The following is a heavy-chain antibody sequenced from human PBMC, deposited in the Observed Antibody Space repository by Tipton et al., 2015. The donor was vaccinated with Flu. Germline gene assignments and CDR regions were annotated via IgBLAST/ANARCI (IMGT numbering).Heavy chain of an antibody. V-gene: IGHV3-49*03. D-gene: IGHD2-8*02. CDR3: SRGRTRPGIKYWFDY. CDR2: IRSKEFGRTT. J-gene: IGHJ4*02. Sequence: SLRLSCRGSGFSFDDYAMGWFRQAPGKVLEHIGFIRSKEFGRTTQYAASVKGTFTMSRDDSKNIAYLQINNLDTEDTAIYYCSRGRTRPGIKYWFDYWGQGTLVTVSS. CDR1: GFSFDDYA.